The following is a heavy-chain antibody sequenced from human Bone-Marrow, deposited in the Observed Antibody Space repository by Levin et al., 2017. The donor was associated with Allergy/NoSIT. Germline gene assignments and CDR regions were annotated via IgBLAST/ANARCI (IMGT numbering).Heavy chain of an antibody. CDR2: IYYSGST. CDR3: ARLGIAVAGTGAVNPRDYYYYYYGMDV. CDR1: GGSISSSSYY. D-gene: IGHD6-19*01. V-gene: IGHV4-39*01. J-gene: IGHJ6*02. Sequence: SETLSLTCTVSGGSISSSSYYWGWIRQPPGKGLEWIGSIYYSGSTYYNPSLKSRVTISVDTSKNQFSLKLSSVTAADTAVYYCARLGIAVAGTGAVNPRDYYYYYYGMDVWGQGTTVTVSS.